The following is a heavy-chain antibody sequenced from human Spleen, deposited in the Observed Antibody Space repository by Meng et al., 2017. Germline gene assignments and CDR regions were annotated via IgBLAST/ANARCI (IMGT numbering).Heavy chain of an antibody. CDR1: GFTFKSYW. D-gene: IGHD5-18*01. J-gene: IGHJ4*02. CDR2: INPDGRST. V-gene: IGHV3-74*01. Sequence: EVQVVEAGGCMVPGGGSLRLSCAASGFTFKSYWIHWVRQAPGKGLVWVSRINPDGRSTSYADSVKGRFTISRDNAKNTLYLQMNSLTAEDTAVYYCVRATTMAFDYWGQGTLVTVSS. CDR3: VRATTMAFDY.